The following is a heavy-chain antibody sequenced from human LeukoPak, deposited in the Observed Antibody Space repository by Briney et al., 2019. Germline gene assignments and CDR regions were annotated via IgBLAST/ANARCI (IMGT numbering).Heavy chain of an antibody. J-gene: IGHJ4*02. Sequence: GSLRLSCAASGFTFSSYWMSWVRQAPGKGLEWVANIKQDGSEKYYVDSVKGRFTISRDNAKNSLYLQMNSLRAEDTAVYYCAREYGSGSYVFDYWGQGTLVTVSS. CDR3: AREYGSGSYVFDY. D-gene: IGHD3-10*01. CDR2: IKQDGSEK. V-gene: IGHV3-7*01. CDR1: GFTFSSYW.